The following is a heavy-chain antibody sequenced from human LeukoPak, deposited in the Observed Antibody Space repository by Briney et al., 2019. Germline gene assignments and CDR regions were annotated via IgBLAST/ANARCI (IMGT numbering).Heavy chain of an antibody. CDR3: AKFEMRISMTGHFDQ. D-gene: IGHD6-19*01. CDR2: ISVSGDLT. J-gene: IGHJ4*02. Sequence: AGGSLRLSCAASGFMFSSYAMNWARQAPKKGLEWVSTISVSGDLTYYADSVKGRFTISRDNSKNTLYLQMHSLRAEDTAVYYCAKFEMRISMTGHFDQWGQGTLVTVSS. CDR1: GFMFSSYA. V-gene: IGHV3-23*01.